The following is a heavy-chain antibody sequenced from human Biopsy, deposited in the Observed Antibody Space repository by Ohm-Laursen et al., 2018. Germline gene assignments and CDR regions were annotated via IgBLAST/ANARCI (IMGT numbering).Heavy chain of an antibody. CDR3: ARERGPHAGSFDR. CDR1: GDTFSSYE. J-gene: IGHJ5*02. Sequence: SSVKVSCKAAGDTFSSYEINWFRQAPGEGLEWMGGIVPMFGMANYAQKFQGRVTMTADESTTTAYMEVIRLIWEDTAVYYCARERGPHAGSFDRWGQGTLVTVSS. V-gene: IGHV1-69*01. CDR2: IVPMFGMA. D-gene: IGHD1-14*01.